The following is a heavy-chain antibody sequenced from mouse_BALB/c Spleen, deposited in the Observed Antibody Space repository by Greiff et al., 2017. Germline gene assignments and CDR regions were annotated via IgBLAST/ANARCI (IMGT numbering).Heavy chain of an antibody. CDR3: NAGYYVSSYWFAY. J-gene: IGHJ3*01. Sequence: VQLQQSGAELVRSGASVKLSCTASGFNIKDYYMHWVKQRPEQGLEWIGWIDPENGDTEYAPKFQGKATMTADTSSNTAYLQLSSLTSEDTAVYYCNAGYYVSSYWFAYWGQGTLVTVSA. CDR2: IDPENGDT. CDR1: GFNIKDYY. V-gene: IGHV14-4*02. D-gene: IGHD1-1*01.